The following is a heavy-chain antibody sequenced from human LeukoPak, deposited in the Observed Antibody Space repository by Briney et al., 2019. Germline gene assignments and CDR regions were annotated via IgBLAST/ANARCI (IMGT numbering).Heavy chain of an antibody. CDR2: ISYDGSNK. CDR3: ARDWFDMVRGVITPYYYGMDV. V-gene: IGHV3-30*04. D-gene: IGHD3-10*01. CDR1: GFFFSSYA. Sequence: QPGGSLRLSCAASGFFFSSYAMHWVRQAPGKGLEWVAVISYDGSNKYYADSVKGRFTISRDNSKNTLYLQMNSLRAEDTAVYYCARDWFDMVRGVITPYYYGMDVWGQGTTVTVSS. J-gene: IGHJ6*02.